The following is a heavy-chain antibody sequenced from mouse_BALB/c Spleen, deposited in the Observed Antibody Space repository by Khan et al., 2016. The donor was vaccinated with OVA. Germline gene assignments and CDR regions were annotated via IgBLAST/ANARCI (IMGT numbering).Heavy chain of an antibody. V-gene: IGHV2-6-1*01. J-gene: IGHJ4*01. Sequence: QVQLKQSGPGLVAPSQSLSITCTISGFSLTNYGVHWVRQPPGKGLEWLVVIWSDGSTTYNSALKSRLTITKDNYKSQVLFEMNSLQTDDTAMYFCARQPYYHYNIMDYWGQGTSVTVSS. CDR3: ARQPYYHYNIMDY. D-gene: IGHD2-10*01. CDR2: IWSDGST. CDR1: GFSLTNYG.